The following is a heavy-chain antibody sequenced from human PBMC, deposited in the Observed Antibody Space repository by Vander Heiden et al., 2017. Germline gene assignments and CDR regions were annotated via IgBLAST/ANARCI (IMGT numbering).Heavy chain of an antibody. V-gene: IGHV3-23*01. CDR3: ANRGDSGYSYGVDY. CDR1: GFTFSSYA. Sequence: EVQLLESGGGLVQPGGSLRLSCAASGFTFSSYAMSGVRQAPGKGLGWVSAISGSGGSTYYADSVKGRFTISRDNSKNTLYLQMNSLRAEDTAVYYCANRGDSGYSYGVDYWGQGTLVTVSS. J-gene: IGHJ4*02. D-gene: IGHD5-18*01. CDR2: ISGSGGST.